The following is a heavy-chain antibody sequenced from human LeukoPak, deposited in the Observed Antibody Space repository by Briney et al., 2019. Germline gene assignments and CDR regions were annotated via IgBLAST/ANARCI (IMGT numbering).Heavy chain of an antibody. V-gene: IGHV4-59*12. CDR1: GGSINNFY. D-gene: IGHD3-10*01. J-gene: IGHJ6*04. Sequence: SETLSLTCSVSGGSINNFYWSWVRQIPGGALEWIGYIHYTGITNYNPALKNRVTIPVDQSKNQFSLWLTPATASDTAVFYCARLARLYLIRGLTGYHSLDVWGKGTKVTVSS. CDR2: IHYTGIT. CDR3: ARLARLYLIRGLTGYHSLDV.